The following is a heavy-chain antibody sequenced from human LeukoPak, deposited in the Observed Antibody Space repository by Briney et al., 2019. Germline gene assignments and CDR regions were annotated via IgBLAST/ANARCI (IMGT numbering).Heavy chain of an antibody. CDR3: ARRQVQLWSRLNWFDP. CDR1: GGSISSSSYY. D-gene: IGHD5-18*01. Sequence: SETLSLTCTVSGGSISSSSYYWGWIRQPPGKGLEWIGSIYYSGSTYYNPSLKSRVTISVDTSKNQFSLKLSSVTAADTAVYYCARRQVQLWSRLNWFDPWGQGTLVTVSS. V-gene: IGHV4-39*01. CDR2: IYYSGST. J-gene: IGHJ5*02.